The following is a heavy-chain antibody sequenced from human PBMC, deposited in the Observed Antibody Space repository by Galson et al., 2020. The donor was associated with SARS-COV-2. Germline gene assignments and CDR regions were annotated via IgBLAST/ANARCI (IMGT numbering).Heavy chain of an antibody. J-gene: IGHJ5*02. CDR1: GGSFSGYY. D-gene: IGHD3-3*01. CDR3: ARGKPSNPTYYDFWSGYLVSQGWFDP. CDR2: INHSGST. V-gene: IGHV4-34*01. Sequence: SETLSLTCAVYGGSFSGYYWSWIRQPPGKGLEWIGEINHSGSTNYNPSLTSRVTISVDTSKNQFSLKLSSVTAADTAVYYCARGKPSNPTYYDFWSGYLVSQGWFDPWGQGTLVTVSS.